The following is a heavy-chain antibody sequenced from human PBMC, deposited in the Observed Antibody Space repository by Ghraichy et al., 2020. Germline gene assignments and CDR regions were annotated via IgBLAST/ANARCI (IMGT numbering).Heavy chain of an antibody. CDR1: GGSLRNYY. V-gene: IGHV4-59*01. J-gene: IGHJ4*02. D-gene: IGHD3-3*01. CDR2: IHYSGST. Sequence: SETLSLTCTVSGGSLRNYYWSWIRQPPGKGLEWIGYIHYSGSTNYNPSLKSRVTISVDKSKNQFSLKVNSVTTADTAVYFCARAYQSDCFDYWGQGTLVTVSS. CDR3: ARAYQSDCFDY.